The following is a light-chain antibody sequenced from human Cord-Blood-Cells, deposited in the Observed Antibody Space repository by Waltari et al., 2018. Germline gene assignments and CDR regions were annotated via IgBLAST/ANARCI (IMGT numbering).Light chain of an antibody. V-gene: IGKV1-39*01. Sequence: DIQMTQSPSSLSASVGDRVTITCRASQSISSYLNWYQQKPGKATKLLIYAASSLQSGVPSRFSRSGYGADFTLTISSLQPEDFATYYFQQSYSTPFGGGTKVEIK. CDR2: AAS. J-gene: IGKJ4*01. CDR3: QQSYSTP. CDR1: QSISSY.